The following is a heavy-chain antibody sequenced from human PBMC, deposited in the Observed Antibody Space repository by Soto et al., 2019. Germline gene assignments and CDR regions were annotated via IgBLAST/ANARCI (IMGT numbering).Heavy chain of an antibody. J-gene: IGHJ4*02. CDR1: GFTVRSTY. D-gene: IGHD5-18*01. V-gene: IGHV3-53*01. Sequence: EVQLVESGGGLIQPGGSLRLSCAASGFTVRSTYMSWVRQAPGKGLEWVSVTYSGGSTYYADSVKGRFTISRDNSKNTLYLQMNSLRAEDTAVYSWARSGYSYGPFDYWGQGTLVTVSS. CDR3: ARSGYSYGPFDY. CDR2: TYSGGST.